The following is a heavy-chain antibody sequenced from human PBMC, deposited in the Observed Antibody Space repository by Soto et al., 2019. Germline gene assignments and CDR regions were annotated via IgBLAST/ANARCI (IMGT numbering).Heavy chain of an antibody. J-gene: IGHJ4*02. Sequence: QVQLVQSGAEVKKPGASVKVSCKASGYTFTGYYMHWVRQAPGQGLEWMGWINPNSGGTNYAQKFQGRVTMTRDTYISTAYMELSRLRSDDTAVYYCAREYASINIAAAGPTGYFDYWGQGTLVTVSS. CDR2: INPNSGGT. CDR3: AREYASINIAAAGPTGYFDY. V-gene: IGHV1-2*02. D-gene: IGHD6-13*01. CDR1: GYTFTGYY.